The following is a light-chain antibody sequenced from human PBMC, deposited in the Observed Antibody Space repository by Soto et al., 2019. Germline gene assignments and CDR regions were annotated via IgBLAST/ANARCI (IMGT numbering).Light chain of an antibody. CDR2: GTS. V-gene: IGKV3-20*01. J-gene: IGKJ1*01. Sequence: EIVLTQSPGTLSLSPGERASLSCRASQTVSSSYLAWYQQKPGQAPSLLIYGTSHRAAGIPDRFGGSGSGTDFTLTISRLEPEDVAVYYCQQYGSTTWTFGQGTKVEI. CDR3: QQYGSTTWT. CDR1: QTVSSSY.